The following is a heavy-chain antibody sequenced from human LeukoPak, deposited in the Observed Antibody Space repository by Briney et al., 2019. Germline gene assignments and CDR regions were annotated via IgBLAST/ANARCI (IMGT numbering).Heavy chain of an antibody. CDR3: ARAAGIAAAGTRFDYFDY. D-gene: IGHD6-13*01. V-gene: IGHV3-48*04. CDR1: GFTFSSYS. Sequence: PGGSLRLSCAASGFTFSSYSMNWVRQAPGKGLEWISYISSSSTTIYYADSVKGRFTISRDNAKNSLYLQMNSLGVEDTAVYYCARAAGIAAAGTRFDYFDYWGQGTLVTVSS. J-gene: IGHJ4*02. CDR2: ISSSSTTI.